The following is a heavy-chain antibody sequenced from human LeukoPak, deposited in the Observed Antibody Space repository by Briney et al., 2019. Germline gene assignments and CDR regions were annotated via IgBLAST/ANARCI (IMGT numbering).Heavy chain of an antibody. D-gene: IGHD3-22*01. CDR3: ARDYYDSSGYEGAFDI. CDR1: GGSFSGYY. Sequence: PSETLSLTCAVYGGSFSGYYWSWIRQPPGKGLEWIGEINHSGSTNYNPSLKSRVTISVDTSKHQFSLKLSSVTAADTAVYYCARDYYDSSGYEGAFDIWGQGTMVTVSS. CDR2: INHSGST. J-gene: IGHJ3*02. V-gene: IGHV4-34*01.